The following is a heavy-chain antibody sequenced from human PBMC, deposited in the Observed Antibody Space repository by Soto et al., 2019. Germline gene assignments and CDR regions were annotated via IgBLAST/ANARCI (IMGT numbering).Heavy chain of an antibody. J-gene: IGHJ6*02. CDR2: ISSSSSYI. D-gene: IGHD6-13*01. CDR1: GFTLSSYS. CDR3: ASASYSSSWGVGMDV. Sequence: KPGGSLRLSCAASGFTLSSYSMNWVRQAPGKGLEWVSSISSSSSYIYYADSVKGRFTISRDNAKNSLYLQMNSLRAEDTAVYYCASASYSSSWGVGMDVWGQGTTVTVSS. V-gene: IGHV3-21*01.